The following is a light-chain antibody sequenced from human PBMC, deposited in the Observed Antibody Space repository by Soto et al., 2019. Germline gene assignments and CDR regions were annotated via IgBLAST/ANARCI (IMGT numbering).Light chain of an antibody. Sequence: DSQMTQSPSTLSASVGDRVTITCRASQSISSWLAWYQQKPGKSPKLLIYDASSLESGVPSRFSGSGSGTAFTLSISSLQPDDFATYFCQLYNRYWTFGQGTKVEIK. CDR1: QSISSW. J-gene: IGKJ1*01. V-gene: IGKV1-5*01. CDR2: DAS. CDR3: QLYNRYWT.